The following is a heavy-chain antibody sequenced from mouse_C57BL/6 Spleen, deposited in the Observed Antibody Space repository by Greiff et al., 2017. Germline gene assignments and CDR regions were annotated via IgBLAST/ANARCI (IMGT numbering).Heavy chain of an antibody. CDR3: ARVSNWVFDY. Sequence: EVKLMESGGGLVKPGGSLKLSCAASGFTFSDYGMHWVRQAPEKGLEWVAYISSGSSTLYYADTVKGRFTISRDNAKNTLFLQMTGLRSEDTAMYYCARVSNWVFDYWGRGTTLTVSS. CDR2: ISSGSSTL. CDR1: GFTFSDYG. V-gene: IGHV5-17*01. D-gene: IGHD4-1*01. J-gene: IGHJ2*01.